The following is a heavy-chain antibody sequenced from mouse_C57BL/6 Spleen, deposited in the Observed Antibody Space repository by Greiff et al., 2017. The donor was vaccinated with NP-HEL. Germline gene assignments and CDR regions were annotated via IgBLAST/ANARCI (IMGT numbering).Heavy chain of an antibody. J-gene: IGHJ3*01. CDR3: AIGGAY. Sequence: QVQLKESGPELVKPGASVKISCKASGYAFSSSWMNWVKQRPGKGLEWIGRIYPSDSDTNYNQKFKGKATLTVDKSSSTAYMQLSSLTSEDSAVYYCAIGGAYWGQGTLVTVSA. V-gene: IGHV1-82*01. CDR1: GYAFSSSW. CDR2: IYPSDSDT. D-gene: IGHD3-3*01.